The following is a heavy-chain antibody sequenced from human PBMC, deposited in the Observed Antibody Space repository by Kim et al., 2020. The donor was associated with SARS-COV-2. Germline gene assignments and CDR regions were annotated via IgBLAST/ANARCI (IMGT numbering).Heavy chain of an antibody. V-gene: IGHV3-7*04. Sequence: GGSLRLSCVASGFTFRSFWMAWVRQAPGKGLEWVGNIKQDGSEKYYVDSVKGRITISRDNTKNSLYLQMNNMRAEDTAVYYCARDPKFFDSWGQGTLVTVS. CDR3: ARDPKFFDS. CDR2: IKQDGSEK. J-gene: IGHJ5*01. CDR1: GFTFRSFW.